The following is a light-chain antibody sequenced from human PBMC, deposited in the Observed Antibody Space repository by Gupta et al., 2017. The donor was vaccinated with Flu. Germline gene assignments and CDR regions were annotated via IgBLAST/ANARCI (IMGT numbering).Light chain of an antibody. CDR1: NIGAGYD. Sequence: NIGAGYDVHWYQQFPGTAPKPLIDGNSNRPSGVPDRFSDSKSGTSASLVITGLQAEDEADYYCQSFDSSLSGFWVFGGGTKLTVL. J-gene: IGLJ3*02. V-gene: IGLV1-40*01. CDR2: GNS. CDR3: QSFDSSLSGFWV.